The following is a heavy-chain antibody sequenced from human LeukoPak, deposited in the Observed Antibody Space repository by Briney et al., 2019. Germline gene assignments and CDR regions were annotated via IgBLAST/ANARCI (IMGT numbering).Heavy chain of an antibody. CDR2: ISSSGSTI. CDR3: ASNRGQSSSSAFDY. D-gene: IGHD6-6*01. Sequence: GGSLRLSSAASGFTFSDYYMSWIRQAPGKGLEWVSYISSSGSTIYYADSVKGRFTISRDNAKNSLYLQMNSLRAEDTAVYYCASNRGQSSSSAFDYWGQGTLVTVSS. V-gene: IGHV3-11*01. CDR1: GFTFSDYY. J-gene: IGHJ4*02.